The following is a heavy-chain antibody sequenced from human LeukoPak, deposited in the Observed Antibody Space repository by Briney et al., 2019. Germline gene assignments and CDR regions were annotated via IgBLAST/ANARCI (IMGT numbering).Heavy chain of an antibody. CDR2: ISSSGSTI. D-gene: IGHD1-26*01. CDR3: ARVMYSKSYRWFDP. J-gene: IGHJ5*02. CDR1: GFTFSSYS. Sequence: GGSLRLSCAASGFTFSSYSMNWVRQAPGKGLEWVSYISSSGSTIYYADSVKGRFTISRDNAKTSLYLQMNSLRVEDTALYYCARVMYSKSYRWFDPWGQGTLVTVSS. V-gene: IGHV3-48*04.